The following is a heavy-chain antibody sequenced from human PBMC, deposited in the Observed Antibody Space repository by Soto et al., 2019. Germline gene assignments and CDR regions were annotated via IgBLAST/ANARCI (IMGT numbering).Heavy chain of an antibody. CDR3: ASGEWSRDYYHAMDV. D-gene: IGHD3-3*01. Sequence: VQLVESGGGLVKPGGSLRLSCAASGFSFSNAWMNWVRQAPGKGLEWVGRVNSKADGETSDYDVSGTDRFTISRDDLKNTLYLQMSSLRIEDTGVYFCASGEWSRDYYHAMDVWGQGTKVTVAS. CDR1: GFSFSNAW. CDR2: VNSKADGETS. J-gene: IGHJ6*01. V-gene: IGHV3-15*07.